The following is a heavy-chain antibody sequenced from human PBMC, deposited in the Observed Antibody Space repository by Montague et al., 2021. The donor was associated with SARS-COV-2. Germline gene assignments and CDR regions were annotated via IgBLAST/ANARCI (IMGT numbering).Heavy chain of an antibody. Sequence: SLRLSCAASGFTFTTHWMNWVRQAPGKGLEWVANINEDGSQKYYIDSVKGRFTISRDNARNSLFLQMTGLRAEDTAVYYCRALRRTDPFDYWGQGNLVTVSS. J-gene: IGHJ4*02. CDR1: GFTFTTHW. CDR2: INEDGSQK. D-gene: IGHD2-21*02. CDR3: RALRRTDPFDY. V-gene: IGHV3-7*01.